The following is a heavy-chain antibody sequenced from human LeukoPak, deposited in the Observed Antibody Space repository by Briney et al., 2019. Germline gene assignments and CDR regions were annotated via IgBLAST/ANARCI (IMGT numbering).Heavy chain of an antibody. CDR3: AKARYFDWLSPPDFDY. V-gene: IGHV3-7*03. J-gene: IGHJ4*02. CDR1: GFTFSSYW. CDR2: IKQDGSEK. D-gene: IGHD3-9*01. Sequence: GGSLRLSCAASGFTFSSYWMSWVRQAPGKGLEWVANIKQDGSEKYYVDSVKGRFTISRDNAKNSLYLQMNSLRAEDTALYYCAKARYFDWLSPPDFDYWGQGTLVTVSS.